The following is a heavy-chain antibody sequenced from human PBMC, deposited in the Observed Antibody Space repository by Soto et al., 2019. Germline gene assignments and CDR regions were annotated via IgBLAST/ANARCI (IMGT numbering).Heavy chain of an antibody. CDR3: ATDITMIVVVRVGTFDI. V-gene: IGHV3-30-3*01. CDR1: GFTFSSYA. Sequence: QVQLVESGGGVVQPGRSLRLSCAAPGFTFSSYAMHWVRQAPGKGLEWVAVISYDGSNKYYADSVKGRFTISRDNSKNTLYLQMNSLRAEDTAVYYCATDITMIVVVRVGTFDIWGQGTMVTVSS. D-gene: IGHD3-22*01. J-gene: IGHJ3*02. CDR2: ISYDGSNK.